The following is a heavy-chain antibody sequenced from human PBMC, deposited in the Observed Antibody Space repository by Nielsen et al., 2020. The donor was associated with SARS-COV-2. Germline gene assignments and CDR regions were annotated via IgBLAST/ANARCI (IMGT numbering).Heavy chain of an antibody. Sequence: GGSLLSCAASGFTFSSYGMHWVRQAPGKGLEWVAFIRYDGSNKYYADSVKGRFTISRDNSKNTLYLQMNSLRAEDTAVYYCAKDRRLRLGELPEPFDYWGQGTLVTVSS. CDR3: AKDRRLRLGELPEPFDY. V-gene: IGHV3-30*02. D-gene: IGHD3-16*01. CDR2: IRYDGSNK. J-gene: IGHJ4*02. CDR1: GFTFSSYG.